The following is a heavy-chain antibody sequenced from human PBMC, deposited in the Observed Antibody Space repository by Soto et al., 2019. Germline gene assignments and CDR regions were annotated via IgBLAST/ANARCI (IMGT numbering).Heavy chain of an antibody. D-gene: IGHD3-10*01. CDR2: LSVSGGTT. CDR1: GFTFSTYA. V-gene: IGHV3-23*01. J-gene: IGHJ4*02. CDR3: AKQRADYGSGSDTYYFDF. Sequence: EVQLLESGGGLVQPGGSLRLSCSTSGFTFSTYAMNWVRQAPGKGLEWVSGLSVSGGTTYYADSVRGRFTISRDNSKNTLFLQMNSLRAEDTALYYCAKQRADYGSGSDTYYFDFWGQGTLVTVSS.